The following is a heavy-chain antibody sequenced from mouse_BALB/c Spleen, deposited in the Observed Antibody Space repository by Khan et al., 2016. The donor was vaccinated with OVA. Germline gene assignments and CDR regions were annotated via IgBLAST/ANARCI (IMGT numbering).Heavy chain of an antibody. CDR1: GYTFTDYY. V-gene: IGHV1-77*01. CDR2: ISPGSGDT. J-gene: IGHJ3*01. Sequence: QVQLKQSGAELARPGASVKLSCKASGYTFTDYYINWVKQRTGQGLEWIGEISPGSGDTYYNEQFKGKATLTADKSSSTAYMQLSSLTSEASAVYFCARRNYFGYTCADWGQGTLVTVSA. D-gene: IGHD1-2*01. CDR3: ARRNYFGYTCAD.